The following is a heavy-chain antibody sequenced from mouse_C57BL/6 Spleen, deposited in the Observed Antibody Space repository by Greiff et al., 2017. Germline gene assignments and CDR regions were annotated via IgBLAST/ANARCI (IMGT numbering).Heavy chain of an antibody. Sequence: QVQLQQSGPELVKPGASVKISCKASGYAFSSSWMNWVKQRPGKGLEWIGRIYPGDGDTTYNGKFKGKATLTADKSSSTAYMQLSSLTSEDSAVYFCARSLNWDYWGQGTTLTVSS. D-gene: IGHD4-1*01. J-gene: IGHJ2*01. CDR3: ARSLNWDY. V-gene: IGHV1-82*01. CDR2: IYPGDGDT. CDR1: GYAFSSSW.